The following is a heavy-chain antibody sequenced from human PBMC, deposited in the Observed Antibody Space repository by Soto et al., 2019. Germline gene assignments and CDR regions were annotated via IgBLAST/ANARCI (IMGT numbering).Heavy chain of an antibody. V-gene: IGHV4-59*08. D-gene: IGHD3-22*01. Sequence: PSETLSLTCTVSGGSISSYYWSWIRQPPGKGLEFIGYIYYSGSTTYNPSLKSRVTISVDASKNQFSLNLSSVTAADTAVYYCARLGGYYQALDSWGQGTLVTVSS. CDR3: ARLGGYYQALDS. J-gene: IGHJ4*02. CDR2: IYYSGST. CDR1: GGSISSYY.